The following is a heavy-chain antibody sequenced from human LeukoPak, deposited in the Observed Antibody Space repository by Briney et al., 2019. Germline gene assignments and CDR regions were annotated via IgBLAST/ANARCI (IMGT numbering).Heavy chain of an antibody. J-gene: IGHJ4*02. D-gene: IGHD2-2*01. V-gene: IGHV3-7*01. CDR3: ARALDSSSSRYQAFEE. CDR1: GFTFSNYW. Sequence: PGGSLRLSCSASGFTFSNYWTSWVRQAPGKGLEWLANIKQDESEKYYVDSAKGRFTISRDNAKSSLYLQMNSLRAEDTAVYYCARALDSSSSRYQAFEEWGQGTLVTVSS. CDR2: IKQDESEK.